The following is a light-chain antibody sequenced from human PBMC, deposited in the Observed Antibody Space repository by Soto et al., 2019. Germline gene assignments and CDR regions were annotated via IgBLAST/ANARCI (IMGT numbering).Light chain of an antibody. CDR1: QNISRS. Sequence: EIVMTQSPVTLSVSPGERATLSCRASQNISRSLAWYQQKPGQGPSLLIYDASKRATGIPARFSGSGSGTNFTLTISSLEPEDFAVYYCQQRRSWQVTFGQGTRLEIK. J-gene: IGKJ5*01. V-gene: IGKV3D-11*02. CDR2: DAS. CDR3: QQRRSWQVT.